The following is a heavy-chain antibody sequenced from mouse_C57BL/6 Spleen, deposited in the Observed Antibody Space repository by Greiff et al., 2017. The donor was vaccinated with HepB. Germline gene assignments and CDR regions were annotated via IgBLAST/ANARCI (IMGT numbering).Heavy chain of an antibody. Sequence: QVQLQQSGAELVMPGASVKLSCKASGYTFTSYWMHWVKQRPGQGLEWIGEIDPSDSYTNYNQKFKGKSTLTVDKSSSTAYMQLSSLTSEDSAVYYCARRATLDDWGQGTTLTVSS. V-gene: IGHV1-69*01. J-gene: IGHJ2*01. CDR2: IDPSDSYT. D-gene: IGHD3-1*01. CDR3: ARRATLDD. CDR1: GYTFTSYW.